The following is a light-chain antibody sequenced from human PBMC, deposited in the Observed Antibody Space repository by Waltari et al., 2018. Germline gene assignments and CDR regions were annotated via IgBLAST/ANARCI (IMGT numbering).Light chain of an antibody. J-gene: IGKJ2*01. CDR3: QQYGDSPLYT. Sequence: TVFTQPPGTLSLSPGERTKLYCRASQRVGNNYLTWYQQKPGQAPRLLIYDASTRASCIPDRFSGSGSGTDFTLTISRLEPEDLAVYYCQQYGDSPLYTFGQGTKLEI. V-gene: IGKV3-20*01. CDR2: DAS. CDR1: QRVGNNY.